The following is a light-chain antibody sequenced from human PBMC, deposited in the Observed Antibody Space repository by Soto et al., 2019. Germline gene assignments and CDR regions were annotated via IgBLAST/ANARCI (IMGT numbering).Light chain of an antibody. V-gene: IGKV3-11*01. CDR3: QQRSSWPRVT. J-gene: IGKJ2*01. CDR1: QSVSSS. CDR2: DAS. Sequence: EIVLTQSPATLSLSPGERATLSCRASQSVSSSLAWYQQKPGQTPRLLIYDASNRATGIPARFSGSGSGTDFTLTISSLETEDFAVYYCQQRSSWPRVTFGQGTKLEI.